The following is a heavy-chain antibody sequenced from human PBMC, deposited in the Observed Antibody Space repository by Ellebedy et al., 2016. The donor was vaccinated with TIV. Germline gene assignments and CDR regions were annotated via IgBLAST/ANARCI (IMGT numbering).Heavy chain of an antibody. D-gene: IGHD5-18*01. V-gene: IGHV3-48*03. J-gene: IGHJ4*02. CDR2: ISSSGSTI. Sequence: GGSLRLSCAASGFTFSSYKMNWVRQAPGKGLEWVSYISSSGSTIYYADSVKGRFTISRDNAKNSLYLQMNSLRAEDTAVYYCARLGYSYGDYYFDYWGQGTLVTVSS. CDR1: GFTFSSYK. CDR3: ARLGYSYGDYYFDY.